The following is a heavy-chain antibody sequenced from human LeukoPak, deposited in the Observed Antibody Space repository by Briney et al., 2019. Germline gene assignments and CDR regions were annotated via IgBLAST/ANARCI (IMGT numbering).Heavy chain of an antibody. D-gene: IGHD3-22*01. V-gene: IGHV4-4*07. Sequence: SETLSLTCTVSGGSISSYYWSWLRQPAGKGLEWIGRIYTSGSTNYNPSLKSRVTISLDTSKNQFSLKLSSVTAADTAVYYCAREAWDYDSSGTPGYYMDVWGKGTTVTISS. CDR3: AREAWDYDSSGTPGYYMDV. J-gene: IGHJ6*03. CDR1: GGSISSYY. CDR2: IYTSGST.